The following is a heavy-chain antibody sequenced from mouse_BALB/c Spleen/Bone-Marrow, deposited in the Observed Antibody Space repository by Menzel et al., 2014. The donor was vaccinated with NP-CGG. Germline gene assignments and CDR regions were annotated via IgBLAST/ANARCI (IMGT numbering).Heavy chain of an antibody. J-gene: IGHJ4*01. CDR3: VRDPGFPYAMDY. Sequence: QVQLKDSGPGLVAPSQSLSITCTVSGFSLTSYDISWIRQPPGKGLEWLGVIWAGGGTNYNSAFMPRLSISKDNSKSQVFLKMNSLQTDDTAIYYCVRDPGFPYAMDYWGQGTSVTVSS. CDR2: IWAGGGT. CDR1: GFSLTSYD. V-gene: IGHV2-9-2*01.